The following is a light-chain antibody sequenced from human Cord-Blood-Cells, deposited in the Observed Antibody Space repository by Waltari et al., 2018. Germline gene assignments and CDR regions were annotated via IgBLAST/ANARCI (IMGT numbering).Light chain of an antibody. J-gene: IGKJ4*01. Sequence: ELVMTQSPATLSVSPGERATVSCRASQSVSSNLAWYQQKPGQAPRLLIYGASTRATGIPARFSGSGSGTEFTLTISSLQSEDFAVYYCQQYKNWHPYVLTFGGGTKVEIK. CDR1: QSVSSN. CDR3: QQYKNWHPYVLT. V-gene: IGKV3-15*01. CDR2: GAS.